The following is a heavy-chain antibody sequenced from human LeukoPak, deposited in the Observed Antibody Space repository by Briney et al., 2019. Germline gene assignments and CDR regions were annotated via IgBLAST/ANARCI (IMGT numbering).Heavy chain of an antibody. D-gene: IGHD6-25*01. Sequence: GGSLRLSCAASGFTFSSYEMNWVRQAPGKGPEWVSYISSSGSTIYYADSVKGRFTISRDNAKNSLYLQMNSLRAEDTAVYYCARGRKSGFDYWGQGTLVTVSS. CDR3: ARGRKSGFDY. CDR2: ISSSGSTI. J-gene: IGHJ4*02. V-gene: IGHV3-48*03. CDR1: GFTFSSYE.